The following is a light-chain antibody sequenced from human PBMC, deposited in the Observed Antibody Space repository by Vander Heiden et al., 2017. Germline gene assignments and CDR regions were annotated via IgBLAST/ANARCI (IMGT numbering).Light chain of an antibody. Sequence: IVFAQSPGTLSLSPGERPTLACRASQTVYGNDLAGYQQRPGQAPMLLIYMTSNRATGVPDRFSGSGSGTDFTLTISRLEPEDFAVYYCQHYGSASVTFGQGTKLEIK. CDR1: QTVYGND. CDR3: QHYGSASVT. J-gene: IGKJ2*01. V-gene: IGKV3-20*01. CDR2: MTS.